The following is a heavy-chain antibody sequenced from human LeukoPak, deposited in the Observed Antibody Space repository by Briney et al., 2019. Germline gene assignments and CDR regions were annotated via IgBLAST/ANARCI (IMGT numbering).Heavy chain of an antibody. Sequence: SVEVSCKTSGDTFSNDAISWVRQAPGQGPEWMGDIIPKFGTTNYAQKFRGRVSITTDDSTTTAYMELSRLKSDDTAVYYCARRSRQPRHAYFDYWGLGTLVTVSS. CDR3: ARRSRQPRHAYFDY. CDR2: IIPKFGTT. V-gene: IGHV1-69*05. D-gene: IGHD1-1*01. J-gene: IGHJ4*02. CDR1: GDTFSNDA.